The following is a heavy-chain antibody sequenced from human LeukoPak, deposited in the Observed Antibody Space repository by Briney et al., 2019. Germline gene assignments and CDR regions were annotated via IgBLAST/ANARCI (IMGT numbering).Heavy chain of an antibody. D-gene: IGHD2-15*01. J-gene: IGHJ4*02. Sequence: PGGSLRLSCAASGFTFSSYGMHWVRQAPGKGLEWVAVISYDGSNKYYADSVKGRFTISRDNSKNTLYLQMNSLRAEDTAAYYCAKGFVDYWGQGTLVTVSS. CDR1: GFTFSSYG. CDR2: ISYDGSNK. V-gene: IGHV3-30*18. CDR3: AKGFVDY.